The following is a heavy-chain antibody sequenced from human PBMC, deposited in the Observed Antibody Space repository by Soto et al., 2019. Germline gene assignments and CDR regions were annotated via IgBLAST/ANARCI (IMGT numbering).Heavy chain of an antibody. CDR1: GFTFSSYA. CDR2: IRGGGDNT. CDR3: AKDRLSSGSGVRFDP. V-gene: IGHV3-23*01. Sequence: EVQLLESGGGLVQPGGSLRLSCAASGFTFSSYAMSWVRQAPGKGLEWVSDIRGGGDNTYYAYSVRGRFTISRDNSKTTLYLQMNSLRAEDTAKYYCAKDRLSSGSGVRFDPWGQGTLVTVSS. D-gene: IGHD6-19*01. J-gene: IGHJ5*02.